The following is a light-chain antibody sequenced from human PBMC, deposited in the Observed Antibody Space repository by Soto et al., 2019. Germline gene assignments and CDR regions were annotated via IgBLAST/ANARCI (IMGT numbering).Light chain of an antibody. J-gene: IGKJ1*01. CDR1: QSVSSSY. Sequence: IVLTQSPGTLSLSPGERATLSCRASQSVSSSYLAWYQQKPGQAPRLLIYGASSRATGIPDRFSGSGSGTDFTLTISRLDPEDFAVYYCQQYGSSPTWTFGQGTKVEIK. CDR3: QQYGSSPTWT. CDR2: GAS. V-gene: IGKV3-20*01.